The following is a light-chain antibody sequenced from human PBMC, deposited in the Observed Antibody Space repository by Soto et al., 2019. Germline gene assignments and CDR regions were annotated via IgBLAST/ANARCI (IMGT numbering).Light chain of an antibody. CDR1: QSISSY. V-gene: IGKV3-11*01. CDR2: DST. Sequence: EIVLTQFPATLTLSPGDGATLSCRAIQSISSYLAWYQQKRGQAPRLLIYDSTNRATGIPARFSGSGSGTDFSLIISSLEPEDFAVYYCQQRSNWPLTFGGGTKVEIK. CDR3: QQRSNWPLT. J-gene: IGKJ4*01.